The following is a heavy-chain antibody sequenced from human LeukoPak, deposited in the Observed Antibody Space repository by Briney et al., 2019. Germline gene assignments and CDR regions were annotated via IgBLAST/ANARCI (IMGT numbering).Heavy chain of an antibody. Sequence: SETLSLTCTVSGVSTTNGIYYWAWIRQPPGKGLEWIGSVHNVGSTYYNLSLRSRVTMSIDTSKNQFSLRLNSVTAADTAVYYCARHAEYDSGWHFYLDHWGQGILVTVSS. CDR2: VHNVGST. V-gene: IGHV4-39*01. CDR3: ARHAEYDSGWHFYLDH. J-gene: IGHJ4*02. CDR1: GVSTTNGIYY. D-gene: IGHD6-19*01.